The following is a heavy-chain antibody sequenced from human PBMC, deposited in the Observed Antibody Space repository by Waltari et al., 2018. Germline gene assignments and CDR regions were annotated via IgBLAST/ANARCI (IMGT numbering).Heavy chain of an antibody. V-gene: IGHV1-2*04. Sequence: QVQLVQSGAEVKKPGASVKVSCKASGYTFTGYYMQWVRQAPGQGLEWMGWINPNSGGTNYAQKFQGWVTMTRDTSISTAYMELSRLRSDDTAVYYCARGRLRVVAVAGNGNWFDPWGQGTLVTVSS. CDR1: GYTFTGYY. CDR3: ARGRLRVVAVAGNGNWFDP. J-gene: IGHJ5*02. CDR2: INPNSGGT. D-gene: IGHD6-19*01.